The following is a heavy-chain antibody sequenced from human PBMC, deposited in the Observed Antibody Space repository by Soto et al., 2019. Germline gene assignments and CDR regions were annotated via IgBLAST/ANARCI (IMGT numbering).Heavy chain of an antibody. CDR3: ARRITTYYYDSSGQNWFDP. CDR1: GYTFTSYS. Sequence: ASVKVSCKASGYTFTSYSISWVRQAPGQGLEWMGWISAYNGNTNYAQKLQGRVTITTDTSTTTAYMELRSLRSDDTAVYYCARRITTYYYDSSGQNWFDPWGQGTLVTVSS. J-gene: IGHJ5*02. D-gene: IGHD3-22*01. V-gene: IGHV1-18*01. CDR2: ISAYNGNT.